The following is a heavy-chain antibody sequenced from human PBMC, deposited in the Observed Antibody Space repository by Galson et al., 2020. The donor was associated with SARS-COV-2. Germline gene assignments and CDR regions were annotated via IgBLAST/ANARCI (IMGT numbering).Heavy chain of an antibody. J-gene: IGHJ4*02. D-gene: IGHD2-15*01. CDR3: ARDGDVGYCSGGSCFIDY. CDR2: IWYDGSNK. CDR1: GFTFSSYG. V-gene: IGHV3-33*01. Sequence: GGSLRLSCAASGFTFSSYGMHWVRQAPGKGLEWVAVIWYDGSNKYYADSVKGRFTISRDNSKNTLYLQMNSLRAEDTAVYYCARDGDVGYCSGGSCFIDYWGRGTLVTVSS.